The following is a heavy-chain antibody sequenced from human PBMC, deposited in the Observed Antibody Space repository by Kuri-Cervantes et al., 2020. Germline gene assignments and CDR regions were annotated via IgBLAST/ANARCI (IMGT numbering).Heavy chain of an antibody. CDR2: ISWKSGNI. J-gene: IGHJ3*02. V-gene: IGHV3-9*01. D-gene: IGHD1-1*01. Sequence: SLKISCAASGFTFDDYAIHWVRQAPGKGLEWVSGISWKSGNIVYAESVKGRFTISRDNAKNSLYLQMNSLRAEDTAVYYCARVGYNWNEADAFDIWGQGTMVTVSS. CDR3: ARVGYNWNEADAFDI. CDR1: GFTFDDYA.